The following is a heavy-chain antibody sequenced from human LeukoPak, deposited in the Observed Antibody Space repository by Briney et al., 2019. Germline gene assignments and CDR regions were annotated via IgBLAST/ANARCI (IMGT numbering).Heavy chain of an antibody. CDR2: MNPNSGNT. CDR3: ARGKRAVAGKGRPYYYYMDV. CDR1: GYTFTSYD. Sequence: EASVKVSCKASGYTFTSYDINWVRQATGQGLEWMGWMNPNSGNTGYAQKFQGRVTMTRNTSISTAYMELSSLRSEDMAVYYCARGKRAVAGKGRPYYYYMDVWGKGTTVTVSS. J-gene: IGHJ6*03. D-gene: IGHD6-19*01. V-gene: IGHV1-8*01.